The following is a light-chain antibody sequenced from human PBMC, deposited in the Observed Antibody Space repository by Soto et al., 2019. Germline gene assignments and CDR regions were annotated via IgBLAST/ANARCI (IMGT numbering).Light chain of an antibody. V-gene: IGKV3-11*01. Sequence: EIVLTQPPEPLSFSPGERATLSCRASQSVSNTLMWYHQKPGQAPRLLIYDASKRATGIPARFSASGSGTDFTLTISSLEPEDLAVYYCQQRSNWPWTFGQGSKVEIK. J-gene: IGKJ1*01. CDR1: QSVSNT. CDR2: DAS. CDR3: QQRSNWPWT.